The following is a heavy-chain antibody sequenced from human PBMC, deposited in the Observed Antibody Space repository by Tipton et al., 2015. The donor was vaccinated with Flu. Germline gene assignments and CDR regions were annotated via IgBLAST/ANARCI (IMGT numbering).Heavy chain of an antibody. CDR3: ARVYGSGSYFPYYYYGMDV. V-gene: IGHV1-46*01. D-gene: IGHD3-10*01. Sequence: QLVQSGAEVKKPGASVKVSCKASGYTFTSYYMHWVRQAPGQGLEWMGIINPSGGSTSYAQKFQGRVTMTRDTSTSTVYMELSSLRSEDTAVYYCARVYGSGSYFPYYYYGMDVWGQGTTVPVSS. J-gene: IGHJ6*02. CDR2: INPSGGST. CDR1: GYTFTSYY.